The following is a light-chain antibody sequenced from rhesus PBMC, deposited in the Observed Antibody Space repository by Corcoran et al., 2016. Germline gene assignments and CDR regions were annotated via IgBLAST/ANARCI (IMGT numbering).Light chain of an antibody. J-gene: IGKJ1*01. CDR1: QGISSW. Sequence: DIQMTQSPSSLSTSVGDTVTITCRASQGISSWLAWYQPTPGKAPKHLIYKASSLQSGVPSRVSGSGYGTDFTLIISSLQSEDFGTYYCQQYTSRPPTFGQGTKVEIK. CDR3: QQYTSRPPT. V-gene: IGKV1-22*01. CDR2: KAS.